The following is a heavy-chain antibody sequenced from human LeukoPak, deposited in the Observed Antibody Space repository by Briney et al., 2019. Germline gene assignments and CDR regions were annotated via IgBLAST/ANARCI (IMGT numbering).Heavy chain of an antibody. J-gene: IGHJ5*02. CDR1: GGSISSGDYY. CDR3: AREALRPSRWFDP. V-gene: IGHV4-30-4*01. Sequence: PSETLSLTCTVSGGSISSGDYYWSWIRQPPGKGLEWIGYIYYSGSTYYNPPLKSRVTISVDTSNNQFSLKLSSVTAADTAVYYCAREALRPSRWFDPWGQGTLVTVSS. CDR2: IYYSGST. D-gene: IGHD4-17*01.